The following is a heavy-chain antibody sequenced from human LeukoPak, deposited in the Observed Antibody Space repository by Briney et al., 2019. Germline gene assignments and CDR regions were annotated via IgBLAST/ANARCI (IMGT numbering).Heavy chain of an antibody. V-gene: IGHV4-34*01. CDR1: GGSFSGYY. CDR2: INHSGST. CDR3: ARGPTTVTRAFDY. J-gene: IGHJ4*02. Sequence: SETLSLTCAVYGGSFSGYYWSWIRQPPGKGLEWIGEINHSGSTNYNPSLKSRVTMSVDTSKNQFSLKLSSVTAADTAVYYCARGPTTVTRAFDYWGQGTLVTVSS. D-gene: IGHD4-17*01.